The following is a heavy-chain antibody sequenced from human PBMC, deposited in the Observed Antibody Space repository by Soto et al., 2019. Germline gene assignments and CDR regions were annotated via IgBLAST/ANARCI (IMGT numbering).Heavy chain of an antibody. J-gene: IGHJ6*02. CDR1: GYSFTNYW. V-gene: IGHV5-10-1*01. Sequence: GESLKISCKGSGYSFTNYWISWVRQMPGKGLEWIGRTDPRDSYTSYSPSFQGHVTISTDKSISTAYLQWGSLKASDSAIYYCARRYCSSSSCPRNYYGMDVWGQGTTVTVSS. CDR3: ARRYCSSSSCPRNYYGMDV. D-gene: IGHD2-15*01. CDR2: TDPRDSYT.